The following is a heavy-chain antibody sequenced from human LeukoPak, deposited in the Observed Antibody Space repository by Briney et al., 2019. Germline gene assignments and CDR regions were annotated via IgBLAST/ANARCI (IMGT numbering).Heavy chain of an antibody. CDR3: ARDSLGAAAGPEFDY. CDR1: GYTFTSYG. CDR2: ISAYNGNT. J-gene: IGHJ4*02. D-gene: IGHD6-13*01. Sequence: ASVKVSCKASGYTFTSYGISWVRQAPGQGLEWMGWISAYNGNTNYAQKLQGRVTMTTDTSTSTAYMELRSLRSDDTAVYYCARDSLGAAAGPEFDYWGQGTLVTVSS. V-gene: IGHV1-18*01.